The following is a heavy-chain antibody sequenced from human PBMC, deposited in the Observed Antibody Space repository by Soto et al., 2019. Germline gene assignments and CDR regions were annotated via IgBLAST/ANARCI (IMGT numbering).Heavy chain of an antibody. CDR1: GGSISSYY. J-gene: IGHJ4*02. V-gene: IGHV4-59*01. D-gene: IGHD4-17*01. CDR2: IYYSGST. Sequence: SETLSLTCTVSGGSISSYYWSWIRQPPGKGLEWIGYIYYSGSTNYNPSLKSRVTISVDTSKNQFSLKLSSVTAADTAVYYCARELYGDYDTFDYWGQGTLVTVSS. CDR3: ARELYGDYDTFDY.